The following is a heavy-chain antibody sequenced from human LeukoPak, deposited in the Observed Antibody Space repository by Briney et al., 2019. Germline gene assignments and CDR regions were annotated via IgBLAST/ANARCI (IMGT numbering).Heavy chain of an antibody. Sequence: ASVKVSCKVSGYTLTELSMHWVRQAPGKGLEWMGGFDPEDGETIYAQKFQGRVTMTRDTSTSTVYMELSSLRSEDTAVYYCARDLYYDSSGLSLYWGQGTLVTVSS. D-gene: IGHD3-22*01. J-gene: IGHJ4*02. CDR1: GYTLTELS. CDR2: FDPEDGET. CDR3: ARDLYYDSSGLSLY. V-gene: IGHV1-24*01.